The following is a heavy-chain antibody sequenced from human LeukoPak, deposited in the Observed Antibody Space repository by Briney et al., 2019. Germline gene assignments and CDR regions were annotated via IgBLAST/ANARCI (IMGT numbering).Heavy chain of an antibody. CDR3: AKDSYVSGRPLHTFDV. CDR2: ISGDGAST. V-gene: IGHV3-23*01. D-gene: IGHD3-10*01. Sequence: GGSLRLSCAASGFTFAIHAMTWVRQAPGKGLEWVSGISGDGASTHYAESVKGQFTISRDNSQNTLFLQMNSLRVEDTAIYYCAKDSYVSGRPLHTFDVWCQGTMVTVSS. CDR1: GFTFAIHA. J-gene: IGHJ3*01.